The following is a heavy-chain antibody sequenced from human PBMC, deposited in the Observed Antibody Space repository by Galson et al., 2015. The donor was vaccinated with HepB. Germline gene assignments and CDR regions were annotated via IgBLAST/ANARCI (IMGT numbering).Heavy chain of an antibody. Sequence: SLRLSCAASGFTFSSYAMHWVRQAPGKGLEWVAVISYDGSNKYYADSVKGRFTISRDNSKNTLYLQMNSLRAEDTAVYYCARDYFRAFDIWGQGTMVTVSS. CDR3: ARDYFRAFDI. CDR1: GFTFSSYA. D-gene: IGHD2/OR15-2a*01. V-gene: IGHV3-30-3*01. CDR2: ISYDGSNK. J-gene: IGHJ3*02.